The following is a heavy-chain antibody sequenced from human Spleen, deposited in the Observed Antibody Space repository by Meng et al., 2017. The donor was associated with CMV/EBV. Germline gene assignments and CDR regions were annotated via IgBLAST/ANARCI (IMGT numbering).Heavy chain of an antibody. V-gene: IGHV3-11*01. Sequence: GESLKISCAASGFTFNDYYMSWIRQAPGKGLEWISHIFSSGDTIYYADSVKGRFTISRDNAKSSLYLQMNSLRAEDTAVYYCGRGPPIAAAGSYWGQGTLVTVSS. CDR2: IFSSGDTI. J-gene: IGHJ4*02. CDR3: GRGPPIAAAGSY. CDR1: GFTFNDYY. D-gene: IGHD6-13*01.